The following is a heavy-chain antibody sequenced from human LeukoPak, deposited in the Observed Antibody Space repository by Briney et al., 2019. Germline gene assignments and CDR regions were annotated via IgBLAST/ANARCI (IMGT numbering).Heavy chain of an antibody. D-gene: IGHD6-19*01. J-gene: IGHJ3*02. CDR3: ARGARGSGWITFDI. Sequence: PGGSLRLSCAASGFTFSSYWMSWVRQAPGKGLEWVANIKQDGSEKYYVDSVKGRFTISRDNAKNSLYVQMNSLRAEDTVVYYCARGARGSGWITFDIWGQGTMVTVSS. CDR1: GFTFSSYW. V-gene: IGHV3-7*01. CDR2: IKQDGSEK.